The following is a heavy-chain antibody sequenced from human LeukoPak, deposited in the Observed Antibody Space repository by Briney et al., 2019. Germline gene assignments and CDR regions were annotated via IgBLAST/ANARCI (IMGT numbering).Heavy chain of an antibody. CDR3: ARGGYSSGWFDY. Sequence: ASVKVSCKASGYTFTGYYMHWVRQAPGQGLEWMGWINPNSGGTNYAQKFQGRVTMTRDTSISAAYMELNSLRAEDTAVYYCARGGYSSGWFDYWGQGTLVTVSS. CDR2: INPNSGGT. J-gene: IGHJ4*02. CDR1: GYTFTGYY. V-gene: IGHV1-2*02. D-gene: IGHD6-19*01.